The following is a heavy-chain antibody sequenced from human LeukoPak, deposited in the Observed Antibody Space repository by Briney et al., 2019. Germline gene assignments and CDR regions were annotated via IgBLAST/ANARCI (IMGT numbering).Heavy chain of an antibody. CDR3: ARELSSTSYYDY. CDR1: GGSLSGYY. D-gene: IGHD2-2*01. CDR2: INHSGST. Sequence: SETPSLTCAVYGGSLSGYYWSWIRQPPGKGLEWIGEINHSGSTNYNPSLKSRVTISVDTSKNQFSLKLSSVTAADTAVYYCARELSSTSYYDYWGQGTLVTVSS. J-gene: IGHJ4*02. V-gene: IGHV4-34*01.